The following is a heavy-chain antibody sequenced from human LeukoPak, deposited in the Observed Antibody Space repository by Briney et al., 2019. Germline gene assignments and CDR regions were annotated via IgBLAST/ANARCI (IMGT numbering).Heavy chain of an antibody. Sequence: SETLSLTCTVSGGSISSYYWSWIRQPAGKGLEWIGRIYISGSTNYNPSLKSRVTISVDTSKNQFSLKLSSVTAADTAVYYCARTLVIAAGHYYMDVWGKGTTVTISS. D-gene: IGHD6-25*01. CDR2: IYISGST. J-gene: IGHJ6*03. CDR3: ARTLVIAAGHYYMDV. CDR1: GGSISSYY. V-gene: IGHV4-4*07.